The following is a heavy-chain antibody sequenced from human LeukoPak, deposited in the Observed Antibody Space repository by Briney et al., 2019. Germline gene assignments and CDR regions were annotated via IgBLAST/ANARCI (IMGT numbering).Heavy chain of an antibody. CDR2: ITSSGTYI. J-gene: IGHJ4*02. V-gene: IGHV3-21*04. CDR1: GFTFNNYN. D-gene: IGHD6-13*01. Sequence: PGGSLRLSCAASGFTFNNYNMNWVRQAPGKALEWVSSITSSGTYIFYADSVKGRFTISRDNAKNSLYLQMNSLGPEDTAVYYCATFRNSWYVPEFDYWGQGTLVTVSS. CDR3: ATFRNSWYVPEFDY.